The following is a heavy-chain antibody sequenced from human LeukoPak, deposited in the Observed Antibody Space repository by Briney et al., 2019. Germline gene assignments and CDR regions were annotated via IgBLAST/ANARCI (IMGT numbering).Heavy chain of an antibody. D-gene: IGHD2-15*01. J-gene: IGHJ5*02. Sequence: GASVKVSCKASRGTFSSYAISWVRQAPGQGLEWMGGIIPIFGTANYAQKFQGRVTITADKSTSTAYMELSSLRSEDTAVYYCARGCSGGSCYPHWFDPWGQGTLVTVSS. CDR1: RGTFSSYA. CDR3: ARGCSGGSCYPHWFDP. V-gene: IGHV1-69*06. CDR2: IIPIFGTA.